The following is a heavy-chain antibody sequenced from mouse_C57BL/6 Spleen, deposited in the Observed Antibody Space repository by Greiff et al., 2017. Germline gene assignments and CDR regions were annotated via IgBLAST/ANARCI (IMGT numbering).Heavy chain of an antibody. J-gene: IGHJ1*03. V-gene: IGHV1-53*01. D-gene: IGHD2-2*01. CDR3: ARYGYYGYGGYFDV. CDR1: GYTFTSYW. CDR2: INPSNGGT. Sequence: QVQLQQPGTELVKPGASVKLSCKASGYTFTSYWMHWVKQRPGQGLEWIGNINPSNGGTNYNEKFKSKATLTVDKSSSTAYMQLSSLTSEASEVCCCARYGYYGYGGYFDVWGTGTTVTVSS.